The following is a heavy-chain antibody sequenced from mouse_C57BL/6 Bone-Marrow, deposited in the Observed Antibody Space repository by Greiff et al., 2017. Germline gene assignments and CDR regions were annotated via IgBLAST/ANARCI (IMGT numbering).Heavy chain of an antibody. Sequence: QVQLQQSGAELARPGASVKLSCKASGYTFTSYGISWVKQRTGQGLEWIGEIYPRSGNTYYNEKFKGKATLTADKSSSTAYMELRSLTSEDSAVYFCATDPFIYYYGSSWFAYWGQGTLVTVSA. J-gene: IGHJ3*01. D-gene: IGHD1-1*01. CDR1: GYTFTSYG. CDR2: IYPRSGNT. V-gene: IGHV1-81*01. CDR3: ATDPFIYYYGSSWFAY.